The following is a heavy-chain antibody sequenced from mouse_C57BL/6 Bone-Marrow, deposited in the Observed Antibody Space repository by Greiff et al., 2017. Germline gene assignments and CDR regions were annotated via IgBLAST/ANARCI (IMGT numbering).Heavy chain of an antibody. D-gene: IGHD2-3*01. V-gene: IGHV7-1*01. CDR3: ARGHDGSFDY. CDR1: GFTFSDFY. J-gene: IGHJ2*01. Sequence: EVKPVESGGGLVQSGRSLRLSCATSGFTFSDFYMEWVRQAPGKGLEWIAASRNKANDYTTEYSASVKGRFIVSRDTSQSILYLQMKALRAEDTAIYYCARGHDGSFDYWGQGTTLTVSS. CDR2: SRNKANDYTT.